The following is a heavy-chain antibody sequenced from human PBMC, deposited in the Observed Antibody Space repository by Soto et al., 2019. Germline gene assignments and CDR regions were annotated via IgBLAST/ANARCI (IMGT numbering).Heavy chain of an antibody. D-gene: IGHD1-26*01. Sequence: QVQLQESGPGLVKPSQTLSLTCTVSGGSINNAAYYWSWVRRHPGEGLEWIGYVFHTGTTYYNASNKSRVTISVDTSNNQFSLKLNSVTGADTAIYYCATIERIAWGFDQWGQGTLVTVSS. CDR2: VFHTGTT. CDR3: ATIERIAWGFDQ. V-gene: IGHV4-31*03. J-gene: IGHJ4*02. CDR1: GGSINNAAYY.